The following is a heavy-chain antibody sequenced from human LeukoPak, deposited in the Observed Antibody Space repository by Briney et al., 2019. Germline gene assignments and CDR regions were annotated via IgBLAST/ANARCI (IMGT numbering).Heavy chain of an antibody. Sequence: SQTLSLTCTVSGGSISSGSYYWSWIRQPAGKGLEWIGRIYTSGSTNYNPSLKSRVTISVDTSKNQFSLKLSSVTAADTAVYYCARDASLYYYDSSGYYYDAFDIWGQGTMVTVSS. CDR2: IYTSGST. J-gene: IGHJ3*02. CDR1: GGSISSGSYY. D-gene: IGHD3-22*01. CDR3: ARDASLYYYDSSGYYYDAFDI. V-gene: IGHV4-61*02.